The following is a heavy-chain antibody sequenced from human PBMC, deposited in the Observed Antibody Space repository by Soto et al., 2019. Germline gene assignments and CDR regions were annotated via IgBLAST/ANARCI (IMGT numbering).Heavy chain of an antibody. Sequence: GSLRLSCAASRFIFSSYGMNWVRQAPGKGLEWLAYISRSSSTTYYADSVKGRFTISRDNSKNPLYLQMNSLRAEDTAVYYCAKEGSYCSSTSCYVGYYYYYYYMDVWGKGTTVTVSS. D-gene: IGHD2-2*01. V-gene: IGHV3-48*01. CDR3: AKEGSYCSSTSCYVGYYYYYYYMDV. CDR2: ISRSSSTT. J-gene: IGHJ6*03. CDR1: RFIFSSYG.